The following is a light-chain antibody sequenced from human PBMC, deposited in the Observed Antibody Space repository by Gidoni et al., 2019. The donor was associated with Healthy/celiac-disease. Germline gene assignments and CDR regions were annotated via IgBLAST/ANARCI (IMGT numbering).Light chain of an antibody. CDR3: QQRSNWPPYT. CDR2: DAS. CDR1: QIVSSY. Sequence: IVLIHSPATLSLSPGDRATLSCRASQIVSSYLAWYQQKPGQAPRLLIYDASNRATGIPARCSGSGSGTDFTLTISSLEPEDFAVYYCQQRSNWPPYTFGQGTKLEIK. V-gene: IGKV3-11*01. J-gene: IGKJ2*01.